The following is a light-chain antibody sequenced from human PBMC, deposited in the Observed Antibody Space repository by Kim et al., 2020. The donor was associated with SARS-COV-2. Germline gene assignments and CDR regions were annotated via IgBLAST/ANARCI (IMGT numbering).Light chain of an antibody. J-gene: IGLJ2*01. Sequence: QSALAQPASVSGSPGQSITISCTGTSTDVGSSNLLSWYHQLPGKAPKLIFYEVTKRPSGVSYRFSGSKSGNTASLTISGLQAEDEGDYYCCSYGGSVTFDVLFGGGTKVTVL. CDR1: STDVGSSNL. CDR3: CSYGGSVTFDVL. V-gene: IGLV2-23*02. CDR2: EVT.